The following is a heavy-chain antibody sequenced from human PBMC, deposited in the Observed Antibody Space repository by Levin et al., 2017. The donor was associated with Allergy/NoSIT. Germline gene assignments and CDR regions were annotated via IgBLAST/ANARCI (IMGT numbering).Heavy chain of an antibody. D-gene: IGHD2-15*01. J-gene: IGHJ4*02. Sequence: GESLKISCAASGFTFSSYGMHWVRQAPGKGLEWVAVISYDGSNKYYADSVKGRFTISRDNSKNTLYLQMNSLRAEDTAVYYCAWGGDCSGWCLGYWGQGTLVTVSS. CDR3: AWGGDCSGWCLGY. CDR2: ISYDGSNK. CDR1: GFTFSSYG. V-gene: IGHV3-30*03.